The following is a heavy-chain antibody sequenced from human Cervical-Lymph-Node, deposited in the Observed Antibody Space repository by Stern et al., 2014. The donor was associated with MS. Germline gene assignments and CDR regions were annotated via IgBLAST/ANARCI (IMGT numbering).Heavy chain of an antibody. CDR3: ARQTTAWASDV. Sequence: EVQLVQSGAELIRPGESLKISCKGSGFKFSIYWIAWVRQMPGKGLEWMGIIYPGDSETRYSPSFQGQVTMSADKSTSTAYMQVSSLNASDTAMYFCARQTTAWASDVWGQGTLVTVSS. CDR1: GFKFSIYW. J-gene: IGHJ4*02. D-gene: IGHD1-14*01. CDR2: IYPGDSET. V-gene: IGHV5-51*01.